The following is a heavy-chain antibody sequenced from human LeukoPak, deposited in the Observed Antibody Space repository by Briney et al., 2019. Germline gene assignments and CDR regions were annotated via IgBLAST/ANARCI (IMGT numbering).Heavy chain of an antibody. J-gene: IGHJ4*02. CDR2: IYPGDSDT. Sequence: GESLKISCKGSGYSFTSYRIGWVRQMPGKGLEWMGIIYPGDSDTRYSPSFQGQVTISADKSISTAYLQWSSLKASDTAMYYCARLLWFGELLDFGALGYWGQGTLVTVSS. CDR3: ARLLWFGELLDFGALGY. CDR1: GYSFTSYR. D-gene: IGHD3-10*01. V-gene: IGHV5-51*01.